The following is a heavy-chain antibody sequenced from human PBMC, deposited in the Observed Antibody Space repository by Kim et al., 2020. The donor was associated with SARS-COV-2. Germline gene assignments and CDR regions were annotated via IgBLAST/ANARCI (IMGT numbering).Heavy chain of an antibody. D-gene: IGHD5-18*01. V-gene: IGHV3-53*01. CDR1: GFAVSNNY. CDR3: ARDGFYALDRGPLTVDTAMLSDPPNYGMDV. J-gene: IGHJ6*02. Sequence: GGSLRLSCAASGFAVSNNYMSWVRQAPGKGLQWVSVIYTGGTTYYADSVKGRFTISRDNSKKTLYLQMNSLRAEDTAVYYCARDGFYALDRGPLTVDTAMLSDPPNYGMDVWGQGTTVTVSS. CDR2: IYTGGTT.